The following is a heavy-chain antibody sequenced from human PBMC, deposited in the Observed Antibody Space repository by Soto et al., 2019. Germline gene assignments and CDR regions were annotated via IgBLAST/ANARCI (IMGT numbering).Heavy chain of an antibody. CDR3: ARVLSGDSNAFDI. Sequence: ASVKVSCKASGYTFTRYYVHWVRQAPGQGLEWMGLINPSGGSTTYAQKFQGRVTMIRDTSTTTVHMELSSLSCEDTAVYYCARVLSGDSNAFDIWGQGTMGTVSS. CDR1: GYTFTRYY. J-gene: IGHJ3*02. V-gene: IGHV1-46*01. D-gene: IGHD4-17*01. CDR2: INPSGGST.